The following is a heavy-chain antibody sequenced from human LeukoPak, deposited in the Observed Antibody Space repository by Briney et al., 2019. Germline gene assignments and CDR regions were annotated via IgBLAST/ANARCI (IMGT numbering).Heavy chain of an antibody. CDR1: GFTFGDYA. V-gene: IGHV3-49*04. J-gene: IGHJ4*02. Sequence: GGSLRLSCTASGFTFGDYAMSWVRQAPGKGLEWVGFIRSKAYGGTTEYAASVKGRFTISRDDSKSIAYLQMNSLKTEDTAVYYCTRTYYDFWSGYYTGGYFDYWGQGTLVTVSS. CDR3: TRTYYDFWSGYYTGGYFDY. CDR2: IRSKAYGGTT. D-gene: IGHD3-3*01.